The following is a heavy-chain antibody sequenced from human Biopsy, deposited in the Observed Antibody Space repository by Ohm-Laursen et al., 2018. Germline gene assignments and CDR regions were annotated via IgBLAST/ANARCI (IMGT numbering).Heavy chain of an antibody. D-gene: IGHD1-1*01. Sequence: GASVKVSCKVFGYTLNELSMHWVRQVPGKGLEWVGGFAPENGKTVYAQNFQARVSLTEDTSTDTAYMELRSLRSEDTAVYYCAADKKFWNVNYWGQGTQVTVSS. V-gene: IGHV1-24*01. CDR2: FAPENGKT. CDR1: GYTLNELS. J-gene: IGHJ4*02. CDR3: AADKKFWNVNY.